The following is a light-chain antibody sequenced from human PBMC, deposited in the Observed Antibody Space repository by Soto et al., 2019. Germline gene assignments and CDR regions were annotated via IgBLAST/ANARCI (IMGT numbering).Light chain of an antibody. Sequence: QSVLTQPASVSGSPGQSITISCTGTSSDVGGYNYVSWYQQHPGKAPKLMIYDVSNRPSGVSNRFSGSKSGNTASLTISGLQAEDEADYYCSSYTSSSSNYVFGTGTKGHRP. CDR1: SSDVGGYNY. V-gene: IGLV2-14*01. CDR3: SSYTSSSSNYV. J-gene: IGLJ1*01. CDR2: DVS.